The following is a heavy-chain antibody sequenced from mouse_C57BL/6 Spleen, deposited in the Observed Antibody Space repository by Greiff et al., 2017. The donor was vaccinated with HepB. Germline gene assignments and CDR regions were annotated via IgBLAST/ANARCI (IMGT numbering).Heavy chain of an antibody. CDR1: GFTFSDYG. CDR2: ISNLAYSI. Sequence: EVQLVESGGGLVQPGGSLKLSCAASGFTFSDYGMAWVRQAPRKGPEWVAFISNLAYSIYYADTVTGRFTLSRENAKNNLYLEMSSLRYEDTAMYYCARQTGTRAMDYWGQGTSVTVSS. CDR3: ARQTGTRAMDY. J-gene: IGHJ4*01. V-gene: IGHV5-15*01. D-gene: IGHD4-1*01.